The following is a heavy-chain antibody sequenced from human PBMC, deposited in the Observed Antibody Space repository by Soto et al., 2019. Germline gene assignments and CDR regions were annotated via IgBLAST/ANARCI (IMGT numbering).Heavy chain of an antibody. CDR1: GGSISSSSYY. CDR3: ARQRRGYFDWLLYPGNWFDP. D-gene: IGHD3-9*01. J-gene: IGHJ5*02. CDR2: IYYSGST. V-gene: IGHV4-39*01. Sequence: SETLSLTCTVSGGSISSSSYYWGWIRQPPGKGLEWIGSIYYSGSTYYNPSLKSRVTISVDTSKTQFSLKLSSVTAADTAVYYCARQRRGYFDWLLYPGNWFDPWGQGTLVTVSS.